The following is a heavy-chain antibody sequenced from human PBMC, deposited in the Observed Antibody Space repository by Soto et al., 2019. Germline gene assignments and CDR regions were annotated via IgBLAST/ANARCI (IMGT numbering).Heavy chain of an antibody. CDR1: GGSISSSNW. Sequence: QVQLQESGPGLVKPSGTLSLTCAVSGGSISSSNWWSWGRQPPGKGLEWSGEIYHSGSTNYNPSLKSRVTISVDKSKNQFSLKLSSVTAADTAVYYCAREYVAAALLDEKKYCVDYWGQGTLVTVSS. CDR3: AREYVAAALLDEKKYCVDY. V-gene: IGHV4-4*02. J-gene: IGHJ4*02. D-gene: IGHD6-13*01. CDR2: IYHSGST.